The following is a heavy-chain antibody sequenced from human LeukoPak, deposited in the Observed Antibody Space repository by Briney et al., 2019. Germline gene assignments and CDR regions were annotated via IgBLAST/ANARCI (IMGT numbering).Heavy chain of an antibody. D-gene: IGHD2-2*01. J-gene: IGHJ4*02. CDR2: INPYNGDT. V-gene: IGHV1-2*02. Sequence: ASVKVSCKASGYTFTVYSMHWVRQAPGQGLEWMGWINPYNGDTKTAQKFQGRFTMTSDTSISTAYMQLTSLTNDDTAIYYCARDVEGVVVVPAVVLGYWGQGTLVAVST. CDR1: GYTFTVYS. CDR3: ARDVEGVVVVPAVVLGY.